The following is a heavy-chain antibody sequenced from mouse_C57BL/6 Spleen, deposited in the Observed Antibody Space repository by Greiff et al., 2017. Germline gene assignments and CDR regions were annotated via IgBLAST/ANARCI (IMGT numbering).Heavy chain of an antibody. CDR2: ISSGSSTI. Sequence: DVKLVESGGGLVKPGGSLKLSCAASGFTFSDYGMHWVRQAPEKGLEWVAYISSGSSTIYYADTVKGRFTISRDNAKNTLFLQMTGRGSEGTAMYYCARDYYGSSFYFDYWGQGTTLTVSS. CDR3: ARDYYGSSFYFDY. V-gene: IGHV5-17*01. J-gene: IGHJ2*01. CDR1: GFTFSDYG. D-gene: IGHD1-1*01.